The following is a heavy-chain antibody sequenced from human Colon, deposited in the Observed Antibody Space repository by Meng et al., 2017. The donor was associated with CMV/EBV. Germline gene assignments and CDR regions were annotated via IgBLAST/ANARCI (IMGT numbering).Heavy chain of an antibody. CDR3: ARGSGISGTPGGWRFDP. CDR1: GDSISGSSYY. Sequence: SETLSLTCTVSGDSISGSSYYWGWIRQFPGKRLEWIGSVYYSGSTFYNPSLQSRLSISVDTSRNQFSLKLTSVTAADTAVYHCARGSGISGTPGGWRFDPWGQGTLVTVSS. D-gene: IGHD1-20*01. V-gene: IGHV4-39*07. J-gene: IGHJ5*02. CDR2: VYYSGST.